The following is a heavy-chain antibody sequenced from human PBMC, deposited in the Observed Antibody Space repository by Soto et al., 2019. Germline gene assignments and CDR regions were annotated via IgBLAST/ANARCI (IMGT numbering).Heavy chain of an antibody. D-gene: IGHD2-2*01. CDR1: GFTFSGSA. CDR2: IRSKANSYAT. CDR3: TRAFLGYCSSTSCYVEYYYYYYMDV. V-gene: IGHV3-73*01. J-gene: IGHJ6*03. Sequence: GGSLRLSCAASGFTFSGSAMHWVRQASGKGLEWVGRIRSKANSYATAYAASVKGRFTISRDDSKNTAYLQMNSLKTEDTAVYYCTRAFLGYCSSTSCYVEYYYYYYMDVWGKGTTVTVSS.